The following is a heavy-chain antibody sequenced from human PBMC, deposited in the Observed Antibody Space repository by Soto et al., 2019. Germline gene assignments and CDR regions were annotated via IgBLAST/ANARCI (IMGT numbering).Heavy chain of an antibody. CDR1: GYTLTSYY. Sequence: ASVKVSCKASGYTLTSYYLHWVRQAPGQGPEWMGIINPSGGITNDAQKFQDRVTMTSDTSTSTVYMELSSLRSEDTAVYYCARGMSTTRYYYYYGMDVWGQGTTVTVSS. CDR2: INPSGGIT. D-gene: IGHD2-2*01. J-gene: IGHJ6*02. V-gene: IGHV1-46*01. CDR3: ARGMSTTRYYYYYGMDV.